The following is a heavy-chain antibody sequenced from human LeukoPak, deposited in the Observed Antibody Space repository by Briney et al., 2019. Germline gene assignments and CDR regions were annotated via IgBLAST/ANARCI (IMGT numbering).Heavy chain of an antibody. CDR3: ARGSGSYYANNWFDP. Sequence: SVKVFCKASGGTFSSYAISWVRQAPGQGLEWMGGIIPIFGTANYAQKFQGRVTITTDESTSTAYMELSSLRSEDTAVYYCARGSGSYYANNWFDPWGQGTLVTVSS. CDR2: IIPIFGTA. D-gene: IGHD1-26*01. V-gene: IGHV1-69*05. J-gene: IGHJ5*02. CDR1: GGTFSSYA.